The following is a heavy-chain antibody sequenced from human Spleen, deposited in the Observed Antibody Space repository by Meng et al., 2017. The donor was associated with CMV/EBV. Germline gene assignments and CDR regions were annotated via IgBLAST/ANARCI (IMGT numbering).Heavy chain of an antibody. Sequence: LSLTCAASGFNFDDYGMSWVRQVPGKGLEWVSGINWNGASTGYGDSVKGRFTISRDNARDFLYLQMNSLRGEDTALYYCTRGRPYPQNSDYRLPDHWGQGILVTVSS. CDR3: TRGRPYPQNSDYRLPDH. CDR1: GFNFDDYG. D-gene: IGHD3-10*01. J-gene: IGHJ4*02. V-gene: IGHV3-20*04. CDR2: INWNGAST.